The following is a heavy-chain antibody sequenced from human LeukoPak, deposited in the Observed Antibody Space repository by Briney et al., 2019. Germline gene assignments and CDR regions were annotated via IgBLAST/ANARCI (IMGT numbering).Heavy chain of an antibody. Sequence: ASVKVSCKASGYTFTGYYMHWVRQAPGQGLEWMGWINPNSGGTNYAQKFQGRVTMTRDTSISTAYMELSRLRSEDTAVYYCARDRGSGPPFYYYYYLDVWGKGTTVTISS. CDR2: INPNSGGT. CDR1: GYTFTGYY. D-gene: IGHD6-19*01. V-gene: IGHV1-2*02. CDR3: ARDRGSGPPFYYYYYLDV. J-gene: IGHJ6*03.